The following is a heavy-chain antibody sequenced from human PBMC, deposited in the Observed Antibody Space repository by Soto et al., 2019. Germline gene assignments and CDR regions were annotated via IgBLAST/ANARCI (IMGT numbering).Heavy chain of an antibody. D-gene: IGHD3-3*01. CDR3: TRREENLRAIFGPLDV. V-gene: IGHV3-73*01. CDR1: GFTFSGSA. Sequence: HPGGSLRLSCAASGFTFSGSAMHWVRQASGKGLEWVGRIRSKANSYATAYAASVKGRFTISRDDSKNTAYLQMNSLKTGDTAVYYCTRREENLRAIFGPLDVWGQGTTVTVSS. CDR2: IRSKANSYAT. J-gene: IGHJ6*02.